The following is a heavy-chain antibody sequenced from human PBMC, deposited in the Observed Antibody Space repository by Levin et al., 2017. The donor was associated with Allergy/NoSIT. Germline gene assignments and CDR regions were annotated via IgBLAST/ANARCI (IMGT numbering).Heavy chain of an antibody. J-gene: IGHJ4*02. V-gene: IGHV2-5*02. Sequence: SGPTLVKPTQTLTLTCTFSGFSLSTSGVGVGWIRQPPGKALEWLALIYWDDDKRYSPSLKSRLTITKDTSKNQVVLTMTNMDPVDTATYYCAHKGVTNHKTWSLYYFDYWGQGTLVTVSS. D-gene: IGHD1-14*01. CDR2: IYWDDDK. CDR1: GFSLSTSGVG. CDR3: AHKGVTNHKTWSLYYFDY.